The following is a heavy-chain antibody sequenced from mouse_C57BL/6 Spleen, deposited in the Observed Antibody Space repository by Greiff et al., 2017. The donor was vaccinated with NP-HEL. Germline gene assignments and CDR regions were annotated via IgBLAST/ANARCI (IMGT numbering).Heavy chain of an antibody. V-gene: IGHV5-17*01. CDR2: ISSGSSTI. J-gene: IGHJ1*03. Sequence: EVQLVESGGGLVKPGGSLKLSCAASGFTFSDYGMHWVRQAPEKGLEWVAYISSGSSTIYYADTVKGRFTISRGNAKNTLFLQMTSLRSEDTAMYYCARPGYSKGYFDVWGTGTTVTVSS. CDR3: ARPGYSKGYFDV. CDR1: GFTFSDYG. D-gene: IGHD2-5*01.